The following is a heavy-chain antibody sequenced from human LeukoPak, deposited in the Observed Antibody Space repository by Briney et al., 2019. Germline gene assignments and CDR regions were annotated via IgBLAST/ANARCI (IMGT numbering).Heavy chain of an antibody. D-gene: IGHD5-12*01. Sequence: QTGGSLRLSCAASGFTFTTYWMSWVRQAPGKGLEWVANINQDGNEKNYVDSVKGRFTIPRDNARNLVHLQMNRLRDEDTAVYFCARHAEAHSGYELAPWFNWFDPWGQGNLVTVSS. CDR3: ARHAEAHSGYELAPWFNWFDP. CDR2: INQDGNEK. J-gene: IGHJ5*02. V-gene: IGHV3-7*01. CDR1: GFTFTTYW.